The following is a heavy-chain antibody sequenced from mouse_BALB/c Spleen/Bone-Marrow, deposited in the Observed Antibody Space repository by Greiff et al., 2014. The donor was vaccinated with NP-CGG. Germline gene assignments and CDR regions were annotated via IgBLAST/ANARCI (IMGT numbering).Heavy chain of an antibody. CDR3: ARSAYYGTNYGAMDY. V-gene: IGHV1-82*01. CDR1: GYAFSNYW. CDR2: IYPGDGDA. J-gene: IGHJ4*01. Sequence: VQLQQSGPELVKPGASVKISCKASGYAFSNYWMNWVKQRPGQGLEWIGRIYPGDGDANYNGKFKGKATLTADKSSSTAYMQLSSLTPVDSAVYFCARSAYYGTNYGAMDYWGQGTSVTVSS. D-gene: IGHD1-1*01.